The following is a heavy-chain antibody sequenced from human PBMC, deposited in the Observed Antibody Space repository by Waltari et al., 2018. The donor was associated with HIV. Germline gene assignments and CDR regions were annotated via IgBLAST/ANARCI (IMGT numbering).Heavy chain of an antibody. Sequence: QMQLQPWGAGLLKPSETLSTTCAVYGEYFSSSQWSWIRQPPGKGLEWTGEVNHSGGTNYNPSLKSRVTMSIDTSKKQFSLNMRSVTAADTAVFYCARANYYGNSPLPHDFWGQGTLVIVSS. CDR2: VNHSGGT. D-gene: IGHD3-10*01. J-gene: IGHJ4*02. CDR3: ARANYYGNSPLPHDF. CDR1: GEYFSSSQ. V-gene: IGHV4-34*02.